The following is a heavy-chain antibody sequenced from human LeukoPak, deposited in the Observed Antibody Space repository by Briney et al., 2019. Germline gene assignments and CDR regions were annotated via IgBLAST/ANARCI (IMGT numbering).Heavy chain of an antibody. Sequence: SETLSLTCTVSGGSISSYYWSWIRQPPGKGLEWIGYIYTSGSTNYNPSLKSRVTISVDTSKNQFSLKLSSVTAADTAVYYCARSDDPHDALDIWGQGTMVTVSS. J-gene: IGHJ3*02. D-gene: IGHD1-1*01. CDR2: IYTSGST. V-gene: IGHV4-4*09. CDR3: ARSDDPHDALDI. CDR1: GGSISSYY.